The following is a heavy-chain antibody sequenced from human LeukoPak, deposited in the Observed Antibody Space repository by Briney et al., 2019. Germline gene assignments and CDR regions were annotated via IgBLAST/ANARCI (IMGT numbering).Heavy chain of an antibody. CDR1: GGSISSSSYY. V-gene: IGHV4-39*01. D-gene: IGHD6-13*01. Sequence: PSETLSLTCTVSGGSISSSSYYWGWIRQPPGKGLEWIGSIYYSGGTYYNPSLKSRVTISVDTSKNQFSLKLSSVTAADTAVYYCATYSYSSSWYGHDYWGQGTLVTVSS. CDR3: ATYSYSSSWYGHDY. J-gene: IGHJ4*02. CDR2: IYYSGGT.